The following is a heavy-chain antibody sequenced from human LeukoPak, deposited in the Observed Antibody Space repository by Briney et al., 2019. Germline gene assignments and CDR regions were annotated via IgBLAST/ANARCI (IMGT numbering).Heavy chain of an antibody. CDR1: GYSFTSYW. J-gene: IGHJ3*02. CDR2: IYPGDSDT. CDR3: AGFFRATARVLYAFDI. D-gene: IGHD5-18*01. Sequence: GESLKISCKGSGYSFTSYWIGWVRPMPGKGLEWMGIIYPGDSDTRYSPSFQGQVTISADKSISTAYLPWSSLKASDTAMYYWAGFFRATARVLYAFDIWGQGTMVTVSS. V-gene: IGHV5-51*01.